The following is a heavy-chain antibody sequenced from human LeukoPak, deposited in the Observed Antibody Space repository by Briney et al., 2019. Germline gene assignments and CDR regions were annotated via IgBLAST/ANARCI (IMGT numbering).Heavy chain of an antibody. D-gene: IGHD3-10*01. CDR1: GFTFSSYG. Sequence: GRSLRLSCAASGFTFSSYGMHWVRQAPGKGLEWVAVIWYDGSNKYYADPVKGRFTISRDNSKNTLYLQMNSLRAEDTAVYYCARSYGSGSSAAGVFDYWGQGTLVTVSS. V-gene: IGHV3-33*01. J-gene: IGHJ4*02. CDR2: IWYDGSNK. CDR3: ARSYGSGSSAAGVFDY.